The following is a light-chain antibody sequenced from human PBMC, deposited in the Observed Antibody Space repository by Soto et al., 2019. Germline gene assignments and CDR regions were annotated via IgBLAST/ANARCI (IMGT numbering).Light chain of an antibody. CDR1: NIGSRS. CDR2: YDA. V-gene: IGLV3-21*04. J-gene: IGLJ2*01. Sequence: SYELTQPPSVSVAPGKTARITCGGSNIGSRSVHWYQQRPGQAPVLVIYYDADRPSGIPERFSGSNSGNTATLTISRVEAGDEADYYCQMWDGSSDPLVFGGGTKLTVL. CDR3: QMWDGSSDPLV.